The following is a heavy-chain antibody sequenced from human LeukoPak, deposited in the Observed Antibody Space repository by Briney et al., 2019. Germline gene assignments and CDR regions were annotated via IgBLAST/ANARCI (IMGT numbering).Heavy chain of an antibody. D-gene: IGHD5-12*01. CDR3: ARGATINEGFAY. V-gene: IGHV1-69*13. Sequence: SVTVSCKASGGTFSVYAISWVRQAPGQGLEWMGGIIPIFGTANYAQKFLGRVTITADESTSTAYMELNSLRSEDTAVYYCARGATINEGFAYWGQGTLVTVSS. CDR2: IIPIFGTA. CDR1: GGTFSVYA. J-gene: IGHJ4*02.